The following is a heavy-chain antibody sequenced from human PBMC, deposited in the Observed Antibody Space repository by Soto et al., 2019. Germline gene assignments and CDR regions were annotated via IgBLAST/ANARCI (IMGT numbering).Heavy chain of an antibody. CDR1: GFTFRNYW. D-gene: IGHD6-6*01. Sequence: GGSLRLSCTASGFTFRNYWMSWVRQAPGKGLEWVANIKQDGSAKYYVDSVKGRFTISRDNAKNSLYLQVSSLRAEDTTVYYCARDRRRSSSPDFDYWGLGTLVTVSS. CDR3: ARDRRRSSSPDFDY. CDR2: IKQDGSAK. J-gene: IGHJ4*02. V-gene: IGHV3-7*01.